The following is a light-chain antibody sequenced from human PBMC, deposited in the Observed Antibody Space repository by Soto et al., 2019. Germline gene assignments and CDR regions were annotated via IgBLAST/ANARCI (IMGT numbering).Light chain of an antibody. CDR2: LGS. CDR1: QSLLYSNGYNY. V-gene: IGKV2-28*01. J-gene: IGKJ1*01. CDR3: MQHIQTTRT. Sequence: EIVMTQSPLSLPVTPGEPASISCRSSQSLLYSNGYNYLDWYLQRPGQSTQLLIYLGSNRASGVPARFSGSGSGTNLTMKISRVEAEDVGVYYCMQHIQTTRTFGQGTKVEIK.